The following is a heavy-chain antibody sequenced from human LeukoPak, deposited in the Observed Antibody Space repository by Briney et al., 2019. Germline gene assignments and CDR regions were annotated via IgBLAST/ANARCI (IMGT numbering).Heavy chain of an antibody. D-gene: IGHD3-22*01. Sequence: GASVKVSCKASGGTFSSYAISWVRQAPGQGLEWMGGIIPIFGTANYAQKSQGRVTITTDESTSTAYMELSSLRSEDTAVYYCARGGDSSGYYYCDYWGQGTLVTVSS. CDR1: GGTFSSYA. CDR2: IIPIFGTA. V-gene: IGHV1-69*05. CDR3: ARGGDSSGYYYCDY. J-gene: IGHJ4*02.